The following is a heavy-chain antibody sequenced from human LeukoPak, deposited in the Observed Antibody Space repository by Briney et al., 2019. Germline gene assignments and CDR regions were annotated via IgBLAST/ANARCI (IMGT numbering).Heavy chain of an antibody. J-gene: IGHJ5*02. Sequence: GGSLRLSCAASGFTFSSYAMHWVRQAPGKGLEWVAVISYDGSNKYYADPVKGRFTISRDNSKNTLYLQMNSLRAEDTAVYYCARDPGYPRIAARPGCWFDPWGQGTLVTVSS. D-gene: IGHD6-6*01. CDR1: GFTFSSYA. CDR2: ISYDGSNK. CDR3: ARDPGYPRIAARPGCWFDP. V-gene: IGHV3-30-3*01.